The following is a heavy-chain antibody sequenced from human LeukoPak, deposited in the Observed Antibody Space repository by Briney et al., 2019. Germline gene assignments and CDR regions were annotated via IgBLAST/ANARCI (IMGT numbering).Heavy chain of an antibody. CDR1: GYTFTGYY. Sequence: ASVKVSCKASGYTFTGYYMHWVRQAPGQGLEWMGWINRNSGGTNYAQKFQGRVTMTRDTSISTAYMELSRLRSDDTAVYYCARDLATLSYYYYMDVWGKGTTVTVSS. CDR2: INRNSGGT. D-gene: IGHD5-24*01. CDR3: ARDLATLSYYYYMDV. V-gene: IGHV1-2*02. J-gene: IGHJ6*03.